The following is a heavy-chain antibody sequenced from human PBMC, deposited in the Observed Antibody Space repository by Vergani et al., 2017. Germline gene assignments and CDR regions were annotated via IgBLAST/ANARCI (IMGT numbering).Heavy chain of an antibody. D-gene: IGHD3-10*01. CDR2: ISSSGSTI. J-gene: IGHJ3*01. V-gene: IGHV3-48*03. Sequence: EVQLVESGGGLVKPGGSLRLSCAASGFTFSSYEMNWVRQAPGKGLEWVSYISSSGSTIYYADSVKGRFTISRDNAKNSLYLQMNSLRAEDTAVYYCARVEVLLWFGNVWGQGTMVTVSS. CDR1: GFTFSSYE. CDR3: ARVEVLLWFGNV.